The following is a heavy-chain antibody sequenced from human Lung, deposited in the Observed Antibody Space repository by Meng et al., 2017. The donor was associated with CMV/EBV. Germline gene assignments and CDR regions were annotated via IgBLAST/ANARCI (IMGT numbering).Heavy chain of an antibody. CDR2: VRHDNTYP. V-gene: IGHV3-30*02. D-gene: IGHD3-10*01. CDR1: GFSFSTYA. J-gene: IGHJ6*02. Sequence: AGSLSLXCAPSGFSFSTYALHWVRPAPNEGMEWVAFVRHDNTYPYYGDSVKGLFTIFTDNTQKTLYLQMASLRADDTAVYFCATDVLAYHYGPAGGMDVWGQGTXVTVYS. CDR3: ATDVLAYHYGPAGGMDV.